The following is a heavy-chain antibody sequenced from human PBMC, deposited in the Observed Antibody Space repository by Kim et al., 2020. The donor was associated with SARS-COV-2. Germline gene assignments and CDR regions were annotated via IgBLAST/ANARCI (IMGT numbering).Heavy chain of an antibody. CDR3: ARQEPPYYYDSSGYYYGWYFDL. D-gene: IGHD3-22*01. CDR2: IYNSGST. J-gene: IGHJ2*01. Sequence: SETLSLTCTVSGGSISSSSYYWGWIRQPPGKGLEWIGSIYNSGSTYYNPSLKSRVTISVDTSKNQFSLKLSSVTAADTAVYYCARQEPPYYYDSSGYYYGWYFDLWARGTLVTVSS. V-gene: IGHV4-39*01. CDR1: GGSISSSSYY.